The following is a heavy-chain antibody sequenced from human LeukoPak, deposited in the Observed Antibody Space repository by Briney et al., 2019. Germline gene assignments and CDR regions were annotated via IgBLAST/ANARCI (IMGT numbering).Heavy chain of an antibody. D-gene: IGHD3-10*01. V-gene: IGHV1-46*01. Sequence: ASVKVSCKASGYTFTSYAMNWVRQAPGQGLEWMGIINPSGGSTSYAQKFQGRVTMTRDTSTSTVYMELSSLRSEDTAVYYCASSKPYGSGEYYFDYWGQGTLVTVSS. J-gene: IGHJ4*02. CDR1: GYTFTSYA. CDR2: INPSGGST. CDR3: ASSKPYGSGEYYFDY.